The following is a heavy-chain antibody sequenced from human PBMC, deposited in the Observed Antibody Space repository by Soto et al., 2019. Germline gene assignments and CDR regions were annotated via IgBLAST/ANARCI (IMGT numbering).Heavy chain of an antibody. J-gene: IGHJ6*02. CDR2: LRGSGGST. D-gene: IGHD6-13*01. CDR1: RFPFCSHA. V-gene: IGHV3-23*01. CDR3: AKDSSLIYYYYYGMDV. Sequence: PGGSPRLSCSAPRFPFCSHALRWVPQAPGEGLEWGPALRGSGGSTYYADSGKGRFTISRANSKNTLYLQMNSLRAEDTAVYYCAKDSSLIYYYYYGMDVWGQGPTVTVSS.